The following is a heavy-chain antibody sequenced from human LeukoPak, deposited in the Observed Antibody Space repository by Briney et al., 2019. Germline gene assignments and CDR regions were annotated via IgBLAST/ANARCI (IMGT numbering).Heavy chain of an antibody. CDR1: GGTFSSYT. Sequence: SSVKVSCKASGGTFSSYTISWVRQAPGQGLEWMGRIIPILGIANYAQKLQGRVTITADKSTSTAYMELSSLRSEDTAVYYCAREPVVVPANWFDPWGQGTLVAVSS. CDR2: IIPILGIA. CDR3: AREPVVVPANWFDP. D-gene: IGHD2-2*01. V-gene: IGHV1-69*04. J-gene: IGHJ5*02.